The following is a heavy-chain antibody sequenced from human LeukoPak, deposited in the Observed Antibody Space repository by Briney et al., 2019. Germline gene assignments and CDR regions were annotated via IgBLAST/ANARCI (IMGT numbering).Heavy chain of an antibody. J-gene: IGHJ3*02. V-gene: IGHV4-39*01. CDR3: ARLRAPSGHRGAFDI. CDR2: IYYTGNA. D-gene: IGHD7-27*01. Sequence: PSETLSLTCAVSGDSISNHIYYWDWIRQTPGKGLEWIGAIYYTGNAYYNPSLKSRVTISVDTSDNRFSLHLSSVNAADTAIYYCARLRAPSGHRGAFDIWGQGTLVTVSS. CDR1: GDSISNHIYY.